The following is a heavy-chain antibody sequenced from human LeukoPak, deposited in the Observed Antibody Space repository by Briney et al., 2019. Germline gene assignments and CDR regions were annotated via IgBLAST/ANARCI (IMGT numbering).Heavy chain of an antibody. CDR3: ARPGYSYGYPREYVY. CDR2: INHSGST. CDR1: GGSFSGYY. Sequence: SETLSLTCAVYGGSFSGYYWSWIRQPPGKGLEWIGEINHSGSTNYNPSLKSRVTISVDTSKNQFSLKLSSVTAADTAVYYCARPGYSYGYPREYVYWGQGTLVTVS. D-gene: IGHD5-18*01. J-gene: IGHJ4*02. V-gene: IGHV4-34*01.